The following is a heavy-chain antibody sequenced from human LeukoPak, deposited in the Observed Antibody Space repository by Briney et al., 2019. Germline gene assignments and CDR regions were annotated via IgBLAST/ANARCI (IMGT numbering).Heavy chain of an antibody. CDR3: ARDAGYCSRTSCYILHYYGMDV. J-gene: IGHJ6*02. CDR2: IYTSGST. D-gene: IGHD2-2*01. Sequence: SQTLSLTCTVSGGSISSGSYYWSWIRQPAGKGLEWIGRIYTSGSTNYNPSLKSRVTISVDTSKNQFSLKLSSVTAADTAVYYCARDAGYCSRTSCYILHYYGMDVWGQGTTVTVSS. V-gene: IGHV4-61*02. CDR1: GGSISSGSYY.